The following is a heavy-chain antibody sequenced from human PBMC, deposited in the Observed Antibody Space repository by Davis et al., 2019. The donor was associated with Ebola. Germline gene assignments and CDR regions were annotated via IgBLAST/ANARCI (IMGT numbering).Heavy chain of an antibody. J-gene: IGHJ4*02. Sequence: GESLKISCAASGFSFSSHWIHWVRQAPGKGLVWVSRINGDGSSTSYADSVKGRFTISRDNAKNTLYLQMNSLRAEDTAVDYCARDFDHGGGYWGQGTLVTVSS. D-gene: IGHD3-9*01. CDR3: ARDFDHGGGY. CDR2: INGDGSST. CDR1: GFSFSSHW. V-gene: IGHV3-74*01.